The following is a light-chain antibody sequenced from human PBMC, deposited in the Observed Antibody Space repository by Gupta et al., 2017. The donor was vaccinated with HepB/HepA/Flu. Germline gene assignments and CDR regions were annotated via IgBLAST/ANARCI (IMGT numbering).Light chain of an antibody. CDR3: NSRDTIANRNSF. CDR2: GKN. Sequence: SSELTQDPAVSVALGPTVRITCQGDSLRTFYATWFQQKPGQAPLLVIYGKNNRPSGIPDRFSGSSSGDTASLTITGAQAEDEADYYCNSRDTIANRNSFFGGGTKLTVL. V-gene: IGLV3-19*01. CDR1: SLRTFY. J-gene: IGLJ2*01.